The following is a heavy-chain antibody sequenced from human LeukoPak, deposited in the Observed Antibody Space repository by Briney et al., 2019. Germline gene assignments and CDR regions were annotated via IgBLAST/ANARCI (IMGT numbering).Heavy chain of an antibody. CDR1: GFTFSSYS. D-gene: IGHD6-6*01. J-gene: IGHJ6*03. Sequence: PGGSLRLSCAASGFTFSSYSMNWVRQAPGKGLEWVSSISSSSSYIYYPDSVKGRFTISRDNAKNSLYLQMNSLRAEDTAVYYCARSMRSYYYYMDVRGKGTTVTISS. CDR3: ARSMRSYYYYMDV. V-gene: IGHV3-21*01. CDR2: ISSSSSYI.